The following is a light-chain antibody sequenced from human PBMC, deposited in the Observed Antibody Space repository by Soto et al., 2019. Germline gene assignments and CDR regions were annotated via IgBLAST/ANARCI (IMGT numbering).Light chain of an antibody. CDR1: QSISTD. J-gene: IGKJ4*01. CDR3: QQYSHWPPIT. CDR2: GAS. Sequence: EIVMTQSPATLSVSPGETVTLSCRASQSISTDLAWYQQKPGQAPRPLIYGASTRATGIPARFSGSGSGTEFTLTITRPQSEDFAVYYCQQYSHWPPITFGGGARVEMK. V-gene: IGKV3D-15*01.